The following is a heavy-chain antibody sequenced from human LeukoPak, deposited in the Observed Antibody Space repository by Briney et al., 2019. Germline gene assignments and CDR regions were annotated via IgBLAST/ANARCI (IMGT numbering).Heavy chain of an antibody. CDR1: GFTFSIYS. CDR2: ISSSSRTI. V-gene: IGHV3-48*04. J-gene: IGHJ4*02. CDR3: ARVGNSGWTSDY. D-gene: IGHD6-19*01. Sequence: GGSLRLSCAASGFTFSIYSINWVRQAPGKGLEWLSYISSSSRTISYADSLKGRFTVSRDNAKNSVDLQMDSLRAEDTAVYYCARVGNSGWTSDYWGQGTPVTVSS.